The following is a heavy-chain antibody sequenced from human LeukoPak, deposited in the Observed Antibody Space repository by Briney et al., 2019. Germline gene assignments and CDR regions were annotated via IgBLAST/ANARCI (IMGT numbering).Heavy chain of an antibody. D-gene: IGHD5-24*01. CDR1: GGSISSGSYY. Sequence: SETLSLTCTVSGGSISSGSYYWSWIRQPAGKGLEWIGRIYTSGSTNYNPSLKSRVTISVDTSKNQFSLKLSSVTAADTAVYYCARDRDVYCYYYMDVWGKGTTVTVSS. J-gene: IGHJ6*03. V-gene: IGHV4-61*02. CDR2: IYTSGST. CDR3: ARDRDVYCYYYMDV.